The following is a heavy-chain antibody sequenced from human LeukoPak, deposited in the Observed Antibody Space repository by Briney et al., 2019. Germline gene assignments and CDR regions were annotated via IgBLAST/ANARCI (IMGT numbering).Heavy chain of an antibody. V-gene: IGHV5-51*01. CDR3: ARATTPAGDGDWFDP. Sequence: GESLKISCKASGYSFTYYYIAWVRQMPGKGLEWMGIIYPGDSDTRYSPSFQGRVTISADKSIKTAYLQWTSLKSSDTATYYCARATTPAGDGDWFDPWGQGTLVTVSS. CDR1: GYSFTYYY. D-gene: IGHD5-24*01. CDR2: IYPGDSDT. J-gene: IGHJ5*02.